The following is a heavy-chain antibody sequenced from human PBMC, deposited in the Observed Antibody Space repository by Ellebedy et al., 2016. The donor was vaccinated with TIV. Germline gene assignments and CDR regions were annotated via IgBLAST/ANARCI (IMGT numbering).Heavy chain of an antibody. V-gene: IGHV1-69*13. D-gene: IGHD1-26*01. J-gene: IGHJ5*02. CDR2: IIPIFGTA. Sequence: SVKVSCXASGGTFSSYAISWVRQAPGQGLEWMGGIIPIFGTANYAQKFQGRVTITADESTSTAYMELSSLRSEDTAVYYCALVGATVRYNWFDPWGQGTLVTVSS. CDR3: ALVGATVRYNWFDP. CDR1: GGTFSSYA.